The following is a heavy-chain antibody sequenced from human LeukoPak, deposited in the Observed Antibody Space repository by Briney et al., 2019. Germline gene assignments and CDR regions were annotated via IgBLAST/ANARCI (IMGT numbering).Heavy chain of an antibody. CDR3: WRAEIPPWKYGY. D-gene: IGHD1-1*01. V-gene: IGHV4-59*12. CDR2: IYSSGST. CDR1: GGSISSYY. J-gene: IGHJ4*02. Sequence: SETLSLTCTVSGGSISSYYWSWIRQPPGKGLEWIGYIYSSGSTYYNPSLERRVTMTVDTSKNHFFLKLSPVTAADTAVSYCWRAEIPPWKYGYWGQGILVTVSS.